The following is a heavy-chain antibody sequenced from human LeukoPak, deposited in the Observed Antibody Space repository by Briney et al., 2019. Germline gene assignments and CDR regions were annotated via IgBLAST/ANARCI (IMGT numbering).Heavy chain of an antibody. CDR3: TTTAGYNYGQY. CDR2: LYIGGNT. J-gene: IGHJ4*02. Sequence: GGSLRLSCAASGFIFSSYDMHWVRQAPGKGLEWVSALYIGGNTYYADSVRGRFTISRDNSKNTLYLQMNSLRAEDTAIYYCTTTAGYNYGQYWGQGTLVTVSS. CDR1: GFIFSSYD. V-gene: IGHV3-53*01. D-gene: IGHD5-18*01.